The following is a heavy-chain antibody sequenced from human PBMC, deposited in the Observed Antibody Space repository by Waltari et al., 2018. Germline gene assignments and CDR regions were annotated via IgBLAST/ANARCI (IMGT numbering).Heavy chain of an antibody. V-gene: IGHV4-61*02. CDR1: GVPLSIGTYY. CDR3: VRDWGGDDSGSV. D-gene: IGHD3-10*01. J-gene: IGHJ4*02. CDR2: IYSSGTT. Sequence: QVQLQESGPRLVKPSQTLSLPCPFSGVPLSIGTYYWSWTRQSAGRGLEWIGRIYSSGTTKYNPSLKSRVSISIDRSKNQFFVRLTSATAADSAIYYCVRDWGGDDSGSVWGRGAPVTVSS.